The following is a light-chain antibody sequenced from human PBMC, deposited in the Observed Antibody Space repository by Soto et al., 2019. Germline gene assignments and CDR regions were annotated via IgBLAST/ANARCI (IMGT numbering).Light chain of an antibody. J-gene: IGLJ1*01. CDR3: CSYAGSYNFV. V-gene: IGLV2-8*01. CDR2: ELN. Sequence: QSVLTQPPSASGSPGQSVTISCTGTSSDVGGYDYVSWYQQHPGKAPKLIIYELNKRHSGVPDRFSGSKSGNTASLTVSGLQAEDEADYYCCSYAGSYNFVFGTGTKV. CDR1: SSDVGGYDY.